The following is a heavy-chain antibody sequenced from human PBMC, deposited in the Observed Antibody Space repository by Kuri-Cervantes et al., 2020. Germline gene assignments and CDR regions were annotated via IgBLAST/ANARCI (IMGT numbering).Heavy chain of an antibody. D-gene: IGHD3-16*01. CDR1: GGTFSSYA. J-gene: IGHJ6*02. V-gene: IGHV1-69*13. CDR2: IIPIFGTA. Sequence: SVKVSCKASGGTFSSYAISWVRQAPGQGLEWMGGIIPIFGTANYAQKFQGRVTITADESTSTAYMELSSLRSEDTALYYCARGGELGVDQGHYYYGMDVWGQGTTVTVSS. CDR3: ARGGELGVDQGHYYYGMDV.